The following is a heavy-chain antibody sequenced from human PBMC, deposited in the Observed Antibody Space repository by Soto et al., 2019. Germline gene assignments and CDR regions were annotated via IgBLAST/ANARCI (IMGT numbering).Heavy chain of an antibody. V-gene: IGHV3-48*01. D-gene: IGHD3-10*01. CDR1: EFTFSAYS. Sequence: GGSLRLSCAASEFTFSAYSMNWVRQAPGKGLEWVSYISSSSDTIYYADSVKGRLTISRDNAKNSLFLQMNSLRAEDTAVFYCARFIIGTIYFDSWGQGTLVTVSS. CDR3: ARFIIGTIYFDS. J-gene: IGHJ4*02. CDR2: ISSSSDTI.